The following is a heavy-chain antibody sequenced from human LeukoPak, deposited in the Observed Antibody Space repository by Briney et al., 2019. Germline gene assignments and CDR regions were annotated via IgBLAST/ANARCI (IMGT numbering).Heavy chain of an antibody. CDR1: GFTFSNNG. CDR3: GTFCSDDDRNHPFDI. D-gene: IGHD2-15*01. J-gene: IGHJ3*02. Sequence: QPGGSLRLSCGASGFTFSNNGMSWVRQTPGKGLEWVAKIKPDGSEKSYVDSVKGRFTISRDNAKNTLYLQMSGLRPEDTALYYGGTFCSDDDRNHPFDIWGQGTMVTVSS. V-gene: IGHV3-7*01. CDR2: IKPDGSEK.